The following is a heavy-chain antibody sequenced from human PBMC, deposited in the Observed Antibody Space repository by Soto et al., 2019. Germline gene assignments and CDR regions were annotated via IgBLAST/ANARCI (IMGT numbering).Heavy chain of an antibody. J-gene: IGHJ4*02. CDR2: ISGSGGST. V-gene: IGHV3-23*01. CDR1: GFTFSSYA. Sequence: GGSLRLSCAASGFTFSSYAMSWVRQAPGKGLEWVSAISGSGGSTYYAYSVKGRFTISRDNSKNTLYLQMNSLRAEDTAVYYCAKDHTYYDSSGSYLYWGQGTLVTVSS. D-gene: IGHD3-22*01. CDR3: AKDHTYYDSSGSYLY.